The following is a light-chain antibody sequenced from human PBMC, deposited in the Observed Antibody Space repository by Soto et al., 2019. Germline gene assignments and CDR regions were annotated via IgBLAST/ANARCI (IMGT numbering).Light chain of an antibody. J-gene: IGLJ3*02. CDR1: SSNIGATYH. CDR3: QSYDSSLSGSV. Sequence: QSVLTQPPSVSGAPGQRVTISCTGSSSNIGATYHVHWYQQLPGTAPKLLIYGNSNRPSGVPDRFSGSKSGTSASLAITGXXXXXXXXXYCQSYDSSLSGSVFGGGTKLTV. CDR2: GNS. V-gene: IGLV1-40*01.